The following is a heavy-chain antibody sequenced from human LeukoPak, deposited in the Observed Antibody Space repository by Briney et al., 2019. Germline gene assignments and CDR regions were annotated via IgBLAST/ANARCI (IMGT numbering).Heavy chain of an antibody. V-gene: IGHV3-30*18. CDR1: GFTFSSYG. Sequence: GGSLRLSWAASGFTFSSYGMHWVRQAPGKGLEWVAVISYDGSNKYYADSVKGRFTISRDNSKNTLYLQMNSLRAEDTAVYYCAKVGVAGTSRYFDYWGQGTLVTVSS. J-gene: IGHJ4*02. D-gene: IGHD6-19*01. CDR3: AKVGVAGTSRYFDY. CDR2: ISYDGSNK.